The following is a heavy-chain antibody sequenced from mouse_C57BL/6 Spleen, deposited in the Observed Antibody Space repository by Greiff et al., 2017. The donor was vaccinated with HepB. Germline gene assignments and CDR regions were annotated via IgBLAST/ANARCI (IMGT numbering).Heavy chain of an antibody. J-gene: IGHJ2*01. CDR3: ARETGYYFDY. CDR1: GFTFSDYY. V-gene: IGHV5-16*01. CDR2: INYDGSST. D-gene: IGHD3-2*01. Sequence: EVKLVESEGGLVQPGSSMKLSCTASGFTFSDYYMAWVRQVPEKGLEWVANINYDGSSTYYLDSLKSRFIISRDNAKNILYLQMSSLKSEDTAMYYCARETGYYFDYWGQGTTLTVSS.